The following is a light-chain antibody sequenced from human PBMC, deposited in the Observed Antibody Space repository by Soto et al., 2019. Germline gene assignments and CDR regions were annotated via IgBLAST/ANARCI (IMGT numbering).Light chain of an antibody. J-gene: IGKJ2*01. CDR1: QSVTTY. V-gene: IGKV3-11*01. Sequence: ETVLTQSPATLSLSPGERATLSCRASQSVTTYLAWYQQKPGQAPRLLIYDVSNRATGIPARFSGSWSGTDFTLTISSLEPEDFAVYYCQQRINWPPGYTFGQGTKLEIK. CDR3: QQRINWPPGYT. CDR2: DVS.